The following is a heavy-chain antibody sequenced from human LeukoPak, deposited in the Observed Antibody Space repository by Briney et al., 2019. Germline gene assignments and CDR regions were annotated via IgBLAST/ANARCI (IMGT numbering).Heavy chain of an antibody. CDR3: ARDDYSNIWFDY. V-gene: IGHV3-21*01. D-gene: IGHD4-4*01. J-gene: IGHJ4*02. CDR1: GFTFSSSA. Sequence: PGGSLRLSCAASGFTFSSSAMSWVRQAPGKGLEWVSFISSSSSYIYYADSVKGRFTISRDNAKNSLYLQMNSLRAEDTAVYFCARDDYSNIWFDYWGQGTLVTVSS. CDR2: ISSSSSYI.